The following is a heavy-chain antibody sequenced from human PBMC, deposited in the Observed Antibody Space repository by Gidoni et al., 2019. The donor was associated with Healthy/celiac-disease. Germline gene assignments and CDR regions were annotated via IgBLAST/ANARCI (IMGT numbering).Heavy chain of an antibody. Sequence: EVQLLESGGGLVQPGGSLRLSCAASGFTFSSYAMSWVRQAPGKGLGGVSAISGSGGSTYYADSVKGRFTISRDNSKNTLYLQMNSLRAEDTAVYYCAKVVGDGWYFDLWGRGTLVTVSS. V-gene: IGHV3-23*01. CDR2: ISGSGGST. D-gene: IGHD4-17*01. J-gene: IGHJ2*01. CDR3: AKVVGDGWYFDL. CDR1: GFTFSSYA.